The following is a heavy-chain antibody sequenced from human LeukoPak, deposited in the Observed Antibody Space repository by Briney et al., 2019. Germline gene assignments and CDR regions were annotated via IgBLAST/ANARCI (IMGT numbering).Heavy chain of an antibody. CDR2: IYYSGST. D-gene: IGHD6-13*01. V-gene: IGHV4-59*01. J-gene: IGHJ6*03. CDR3: ARERSSWYTQNYYYYYMDV. CDR1: GGSISSYY. Sequence: SETLSLTCTVSGGSISSYYWSWIRQPPGKGLEWIGYIYYSGSTNYNPSLKSRVTILVDTSKNQFSLKLSSVTAADTAVYYCARERSSWYTQNYYYYYMDVWGKGTTVTISS.